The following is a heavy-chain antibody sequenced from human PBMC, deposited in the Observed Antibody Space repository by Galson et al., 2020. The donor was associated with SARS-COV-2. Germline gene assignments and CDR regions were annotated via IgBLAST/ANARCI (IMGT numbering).Heavy chain of an antibody. CDR2: IKSKANSYAT. V-gene: IGHV3-73*01. CDR3: TSGYCSSSTCYPEFDP. Sequence: QLGESLKISCAASGFTFSGSAIHWVRQASGKGLEWVGRIKSKANSYATAYAASVKGRFTMSSDDSKNTAYLQMNSLKTEDTALYYCTSGYCSSSTCYPEFDPWGQGTLVTVSS. CDR1: GFTFSGSA. J-gene: IGHJ5*02. D-gene: IGHD2-2*01.